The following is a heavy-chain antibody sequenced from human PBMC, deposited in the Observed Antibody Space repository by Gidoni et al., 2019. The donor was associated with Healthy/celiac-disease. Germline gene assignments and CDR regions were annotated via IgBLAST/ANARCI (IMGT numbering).Heavy chain of an antibody. D-gene: IGHD2-2*01. Sequence: EVQLVESGGGLVQPGGSLRRSVSAAGFTFSSYAMHWVRQAPGKGLEYVSAISSNGGSTYYADSVKGRFTISRDNSKNTLYLQMSSLRAEDTAVYYCVKRGKQLLSPGDIDYWGQGTLVTVSS. V-gene: IGHV3-64D*06. CDR2: ISSNGGST. J-gene: IGHJ4*02. CDR1: GFTFSSYA. CDR3: VKRGKQLLSPGDIDY.